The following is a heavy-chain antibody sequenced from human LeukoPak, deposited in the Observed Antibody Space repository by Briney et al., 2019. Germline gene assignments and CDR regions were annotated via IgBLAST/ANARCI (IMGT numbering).Heavy chain of an antibody. CDR2: ISGSGGST. D-gene: IGHD5-18*01. CDR3: ARGREGYSYEFDY. Sequence: GGSLRLSCAASGFTFSSYGMSWVRQAPGKGLEWVSVISGSGGSTYYADSVKGRFTISRDNAKNSLYLQMNRLRAEDTAVYYCARGREGYSYEFDYWGQGTLVTVSS. CDR1: GFTFSSYG. J-gene: IGHJ4*02. V-gene: IGHV3-23*01.